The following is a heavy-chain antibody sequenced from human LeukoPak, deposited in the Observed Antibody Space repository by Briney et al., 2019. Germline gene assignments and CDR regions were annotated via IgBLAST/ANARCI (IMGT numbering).Heavy chain of an antibody. J-gene: IGHJ4*02. Sequence: GESLKISCKGSGYRFTSYWIGWVRQMPGKGLEWMGIIYPGDSDTRYSPSFQGQVTISADKSISTAYLQWSSLKASDTAMYYCSRRGELRLGELSPFDYWGQGTLVTVSS. V-gene: IGHV5-51*01. CDR3: SRRGELRLGELSPFDY. CDR2: IYPGDSDT. D-gene: IGHD3-16*02. CDR1: GYRFTSYW.